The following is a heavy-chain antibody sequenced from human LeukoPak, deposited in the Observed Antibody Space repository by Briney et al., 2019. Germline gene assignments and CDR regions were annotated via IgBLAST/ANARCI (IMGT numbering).Heavy chain of an antibody. D-gene: IGHD6-19*01. CDR2: INPNSGGT. CDR3: ARDPGQWLVRGPFDY. J-gene: IGHJ4*02. CDR1: GYTFTGYY. V-gene: IGHV1-2*02. Sequence: ASVKVSCKASGYTFTGYYMRWVRQAPGQRLEWMGWINPNSGGTNYAQKFQGRVTMTRDTSISTAYMELSRLRSDDTAVYYCARDPGQWLVRGPFDYWGQGTLVTVSS.